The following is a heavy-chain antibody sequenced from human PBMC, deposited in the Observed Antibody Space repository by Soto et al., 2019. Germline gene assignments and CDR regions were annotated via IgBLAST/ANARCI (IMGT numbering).Heavy chain of an antibody. D-gene: IGHD2-15*01. Sequence: GGSLRLSFAASGFTFSGYCMSWVRQAPGKGLEWVANIKRDGGEIYYADSVKGRFTISRDNAKDSLYLQMNSLRAEDTAVYYCARAPYCTGGSCSSRVPDYWGQGTLVTVSS. CDR1: GFTFSGYC. J-gene: IGHJ4*02. CDR3: ARAPYCTGGSCSSRVPDY. V-gene: IGHV3-7*03. CDR2: IKRDGGEI.